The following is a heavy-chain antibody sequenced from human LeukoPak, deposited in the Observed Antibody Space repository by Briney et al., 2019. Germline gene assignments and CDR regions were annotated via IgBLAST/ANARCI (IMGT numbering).Heavy chain of an antibody. Sequence: ASVKVSCKASGYTFTNFGISWVRKAPGQGLEWMGWITPYNGNTNYAQKLQGRVTLTTDTSTSTAYMELSSLRSDDTAVYYCARVSLGTFRVLDRYFDYWGQGTLVTVSS. CDR1: GYTFTNFG. J-gene: IGHJ4*02. CDR2: ITPYNGNT. D-gene: IGHD4/OR15-4a*01. CDR3: ARVSLGTFRVLDRYFDY. V-gene: IGHV1-18*01.